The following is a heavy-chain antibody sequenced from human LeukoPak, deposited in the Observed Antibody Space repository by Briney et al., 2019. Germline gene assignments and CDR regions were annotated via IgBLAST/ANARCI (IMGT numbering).Heavy chain of an antibody. CDR2: IYYSGST. Sequence: ETLSLTCTVSGGSISSSFYYWGWIRQPPGKGLEWVGSIYYSGSTYYNPSLKSRVTISLDTSKNQFSLKLSSVTAADTAVYYCARDLSSIAAPNWFDPWGQGTLVTVSS. J-gene: IGHJ5*02. D-gene: IGHD6-6*01. CDR1: GGSISSSFYY. V-gene: IGHV4-39*07. CDR3: ARDLSSIAAPNWFDP.